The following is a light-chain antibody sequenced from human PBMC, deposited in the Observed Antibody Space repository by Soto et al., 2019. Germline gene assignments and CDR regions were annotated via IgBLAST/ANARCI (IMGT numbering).Light chain of an antibody. V-gene: IGLV2-14*01. Sequence: QSVLTQPASVSGSPGQSITISCTGTSSDVGGYNYVSWYQQYLGQAPKLMIFEVSNRPSAVSNRFSGSKSGNTASLTISGLQAEDDADYYCSSYTSSSTLVFGGGTKVTVL. CDR2: EVS. CDR1: SSDVGGYNY. J-gene: IGLJ3*02. CDR3: SSYTSSSTLV.